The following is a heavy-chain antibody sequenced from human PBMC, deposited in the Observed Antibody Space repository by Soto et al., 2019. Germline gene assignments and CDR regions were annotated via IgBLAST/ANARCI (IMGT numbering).Heavy chain of an antibody. J-gene: IGHJ6*02. V-gene: IGHV4-31*03. CDR2: IYYSGST. Sequence: QVQLQESGPGVVKPSQTLSLTCTVSGGSISSGGYYWSWIRQHPGKGLEWLGYIYYSGSTYYNPSLKRRVTVTVDTSKNQFALKLSSVTAADTAVYYCAREGGAAAGPPNPYYYYGMDVWGQGTTVTVSS. CDR3: AREGGAAAGPPNPYYYYGMDV. CDR1: GGSISSGGYY. D-gene: IGHD6-13*01.